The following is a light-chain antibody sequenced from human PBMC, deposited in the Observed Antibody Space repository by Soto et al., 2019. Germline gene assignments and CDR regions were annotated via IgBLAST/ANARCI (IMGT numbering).Light chain of an antibody. CDR3: QQYNNRPPWT. V-gene: IGKV3-15*01. Sequence: EIVMTQSPATLCVSPGERATLSCRASQSVGSNLAWYQQKPGQAPRLLMYGASTRATGVPARFSGSGSGAEFTLTISSLQSEDFAVYYCQQYNNRPPWTFGQGTKVEIE. J-gene: IGKJ1*01. CDR2: GAS. CDR1: QSVGSN.